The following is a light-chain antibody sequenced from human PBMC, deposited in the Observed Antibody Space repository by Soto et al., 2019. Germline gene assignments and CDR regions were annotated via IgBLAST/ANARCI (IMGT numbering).Light chain of an antibody. CDR1: SSDVGGYNY. V-gene: IGLV2-14*01. Sequence: QSALTQPASVSGSPGQSITISCTGTSSDVGGYNYVSWYQQHPGKVPKLMIYEVSNRPSGVVNRFSGSKSGNTASLTISGLQAEDEGDYYCSSFTSSSTQVFGTGTKVTVL. CDR2: EVS. CDR3: SSFTSSSTQV. J-gene: IGLJ1*01.